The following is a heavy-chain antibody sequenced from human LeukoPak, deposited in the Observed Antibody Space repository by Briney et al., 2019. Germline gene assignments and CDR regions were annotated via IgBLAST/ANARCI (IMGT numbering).Heavy chain of an antibody. CDR2: IYYSGST. Sequence: SETLSLTCTVSGGSISSSSYYWGWIRQPPGKGLEWIGSIYYSGSTYYNPSLKSRVTISVDTSKNQFSLKLSSVTAADTAVYYCARVYYYGSGTKENWFDPWGQGTLVTVSS. J-gene: IGHJ5*02. CDR3: ARVYYYGSGTKENWFDP. D-gene: IGHD3-10*01. CDR1: GGSISSSSYY. V-gene: IGHV4-39*07.